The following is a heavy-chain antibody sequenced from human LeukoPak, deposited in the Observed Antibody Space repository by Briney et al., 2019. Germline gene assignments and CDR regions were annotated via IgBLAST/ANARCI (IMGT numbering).Heavy chain of an antibody. Sequence: GGSLRLSCAASGLTFSDYWMHWVRQAPGKGMVWVSRVYNDGSSTGYADSVKGRFTISRDDSKNTLYLQMDSLRAEDTAIYSCARSRGPGSHWFDLWGQGTLVTVSS. D-gene: IGHD3-10*01. CDR2: VYNDGSST. J-gene: IGHJ5*02. CDR1: GLTFSDYW. V-gene: IGHV3-74*01. CDR3: ARSRGPGSHWFDL.